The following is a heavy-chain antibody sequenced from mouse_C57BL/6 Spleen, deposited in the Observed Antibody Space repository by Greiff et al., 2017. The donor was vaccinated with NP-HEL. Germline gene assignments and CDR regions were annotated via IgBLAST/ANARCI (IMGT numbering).Heavy chain of an antibody. CDR1: GYTFTDYE. D-gene: IGHD2-12*01. Sequence: VQLQQSGAELVRPGASVTLSCKASGYTFTDYEMHWVKQTPVHGLEWIGAIDPETGGTAYNQKFKGKAILTADKSSSTAYMELRSLTSEDSAVYYCTIYVRGYAMDYWGQGTSVTVSS. CDR2: IDPETGGT. V-gene: IGHV1-15*01. J-gene: IGHJ4*01. CDR3: TIYVRGYAMDY.